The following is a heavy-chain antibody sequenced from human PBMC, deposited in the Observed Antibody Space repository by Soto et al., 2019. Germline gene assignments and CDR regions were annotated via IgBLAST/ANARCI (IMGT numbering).Heavy chain of an antibody. CDR1: GYSFTSYW. Sequence: GESLKISCKGSGYSFTSYWIGWVRQMPGKGLEWMGIIYPGDSDTRYSPSFQGQVTISADKSISTAYLQWSSLKASDTAMHYCARQYDSSGYPYYYGMDVWGQGTTVTVSS. D-gene: IGHD3-22*01. V-gene: IGHV5-51*01. J-gene: IGHJ6*02. CDR3: ARQYDSSGYPYYYGMDV. CDR2: IYPGDSDT.